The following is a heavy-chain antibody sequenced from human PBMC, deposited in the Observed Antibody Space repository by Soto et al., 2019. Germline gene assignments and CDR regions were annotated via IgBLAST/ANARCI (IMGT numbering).Heavy chain of an antibody. CDR2: IFHSGTT. Sequence: SETLSLTCAVSGGSISSTFWWSWVRQPPGKGLEWIGEIFHSGTTNKNPSLRSRVTISLDKSRNQFSLNLTSMTAADTAVYYCERVAYRVDFDIWGQGTMVTVSS. J-gene: IGHJ3*02. V-gene: IGHV4-4*02. CDR1: GGSISSTFW. D-gene: IGHD4-4*01. CDR3: ERVAYRVDFDI.